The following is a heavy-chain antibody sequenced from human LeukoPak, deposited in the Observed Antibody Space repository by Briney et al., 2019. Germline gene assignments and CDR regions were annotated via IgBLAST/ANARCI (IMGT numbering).Heavy chain of an antibody. V-gene: IGHV4-39*07. J-gene: IGHJ5*02. CDR2: IYYSGST. Sequence: PSETLSFTCTVSGGSISSSSYYWGWIRQPPGKGLEWIGSIYYSGSTYYNPSLKSRVTISVDTSKNQFSLKLSSVTAADTAVYYCARAAPGWFDPWGQGTLVTVSS. CDR1: GGSISSSSYY. CDR3: ARAAPGWFDP.